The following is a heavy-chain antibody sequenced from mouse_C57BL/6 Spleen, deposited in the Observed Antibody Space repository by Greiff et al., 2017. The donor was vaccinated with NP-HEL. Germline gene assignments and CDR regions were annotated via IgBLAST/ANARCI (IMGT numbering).Heavy chain of an antibody. J-gene: IGHJ2*01. CDR3: ARTARIKY. V-gene: IGHV3-2*02. D-gene: IGHD1-2*01. CDR2: ISYSGST. CDR1: GYSITSGYG. Sequence: EVKLQESGPGLVKPSQSLSLTCTVTGYSITSGYGWNWIRQFPGNKLEWMCYISYSGSTNYNPSLKSRIPITRDTSKNQFFLQLNSVTTEDTATYYWARTARIKYWGQGTTLTVSS.